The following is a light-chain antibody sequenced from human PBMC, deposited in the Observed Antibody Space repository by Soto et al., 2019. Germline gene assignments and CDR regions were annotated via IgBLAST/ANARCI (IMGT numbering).Light chain of an antibody. CDR2: AAS. V-gene: IGKV1-8*01. CDR1: RGISSY. CDR3: QQYYSYPLT. Sequence: AIRMTQSPSSLSASTGDRVTITCRASRGISSYLAWYQQKPGKAPKPLIYAASTLQSGVPSRFSGSGSGTDFTLTISCLQSEDFATYYCQQYYSYPLTFGGGTKVDI. J-gene: IGKJ4*01.